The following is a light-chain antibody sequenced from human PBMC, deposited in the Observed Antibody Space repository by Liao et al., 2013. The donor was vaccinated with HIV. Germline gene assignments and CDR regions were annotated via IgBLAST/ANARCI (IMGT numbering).Light chain of an antibody. CDR1: NIGSES. J-gene: IGLJ2*01. CDR2: YDS. CDR3: QMWDSSSDHVV. V-gene: IGLV3-21*01. Sequence: SYELTQPPSVSVAPGQTANITCGGANIGSESVHWYQQKPGQAPVLVIYYDSDRPSGIPERFSGSNSGNTATLTISRVEAGDEADYYCQMWDSSSDHVVFGGGTKLTVL.